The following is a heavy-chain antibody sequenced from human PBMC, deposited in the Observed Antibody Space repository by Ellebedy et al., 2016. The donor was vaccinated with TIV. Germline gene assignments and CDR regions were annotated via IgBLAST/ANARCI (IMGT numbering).Heavy chain of an antibody. D-gene: IGHD5-12*01. Sequence: AASVKVSCKASGYTFTSYGISWARQAPGQGLEWMGRIIPILGIANYAQKFQGRVTITADKSTSTAYMELSSLRSEDTAVYYCARWGPYSGTFQGPFDFWGQGVVVTVSS. CDR2: IIPILGIA. CDR1: GYTFTSYG. J-gene: IGHJ4*02. V-gene: IGHV1-69*04. CDR3: ARWGPYSGTFQGPFDF.